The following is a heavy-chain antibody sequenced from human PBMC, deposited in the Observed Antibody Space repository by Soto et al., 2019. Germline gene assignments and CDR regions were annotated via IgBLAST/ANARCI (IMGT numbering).Heavy chain of an antibody. CDR2: IYHSGST. Sequence: SETLSLTCAVSSGSISSSNWWSWVRQPPGKGLEWIGEIYHSGSTNYNPSLKSRVTISVDKSKNQFSLKLSSVTAADTAVYYCARTLWDFDLLAPSYGKDVWGQGTTVTVSS. CDR3: ARTLWDFDLLAPSYGKDV. CDR1: SGSISSSNW. V-gene: IGHV4-4*02. D-gene: IGHD3-9*01. J-gene: IGHJ6*02.